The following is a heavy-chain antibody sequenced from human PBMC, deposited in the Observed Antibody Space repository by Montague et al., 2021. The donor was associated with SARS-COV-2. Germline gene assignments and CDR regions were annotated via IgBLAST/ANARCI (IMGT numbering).Heavy chain of an antibody. J-gene: IGHJ4*02. CDR3: ARGGYNFWSGPLLDY. CDR1: GMSFTDYH. CDR2: INRYGTT. Sequence: SGTLSLTCGVYGMSFTDYHWTWIRQSPGKGLEWIGEINRYGTTNYNPSLKSRVTISVDTSKSQFSLRLTSVNAADTSAYYCARGGYNFWSGPLLDYWGQGTLVTVSS. D-gene: IGHD3-3*01. V-gene: IGHV4-34*01.